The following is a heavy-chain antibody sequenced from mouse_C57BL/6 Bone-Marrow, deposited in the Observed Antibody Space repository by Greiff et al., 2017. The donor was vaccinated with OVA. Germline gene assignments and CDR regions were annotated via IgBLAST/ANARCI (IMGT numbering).Heavy chain of an antibody. D-gene: IGHD3-2*02. V-gene: IGHV3-6*01. J-gene: IGHJ2*01. Sequence: EVKLQESGPGLVKPSQSLSLTCSVTGYSITSGYYWNWIRQFPGNKLEWMGYISYDGSNNYNPSLKNRISITRDTSKNQFFLKLNSVTTEDTATYYCARDMGSSSGYGYWGQGTTLTVSS. CDR1: GYSITSGYY. CDR3: ARDMGSSSGYGY. CDR2: ISYDGSN.